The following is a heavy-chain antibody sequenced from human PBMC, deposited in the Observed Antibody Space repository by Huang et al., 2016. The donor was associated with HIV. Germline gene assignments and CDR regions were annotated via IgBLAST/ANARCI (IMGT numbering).Heavy chain of an antibody. J-gene: IGHJ6*02. Sequence: VESGGRSVQPGGSIRLSCVGSTFTFGAYWMRWVRQAPGKGLEWVANIKQDETEKYYVDSVKGRFNISRDNAKKVLFLEMDALRVEDTAIYFCATKTAGMDIWGQGTTVIVSS. V-gene: IGHV3-7*01. CDR2: IKQDETEK. CDR3: ATKTAGMDI. CDR1: TFTFGAYW.